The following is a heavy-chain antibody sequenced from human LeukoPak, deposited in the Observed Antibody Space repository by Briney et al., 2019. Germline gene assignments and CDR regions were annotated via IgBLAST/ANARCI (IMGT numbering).Heavy chain of an antibody. CDR1: GYTFTSYG. J-gene: IGHJ3*02. CDR3: ATRTYYGADSRGGIGAFQI. CDR2: ISAYNGNT. Sequence: ASVKVSCKASGYTFTSYGISWVRQAPGRGLEWMGWISAYNGNTNYAQKFQGRVTMTRDTSISTAYKELSSLRSDETAMYYCATRTYYGADSRGGIGAFQIWGQGTMVTVSS. V-gene: IGHV1-18*01. D-gene: IGHD4/OR15-4a*01.